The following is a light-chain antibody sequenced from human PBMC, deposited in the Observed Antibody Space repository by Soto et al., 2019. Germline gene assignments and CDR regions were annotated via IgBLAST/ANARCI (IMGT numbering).Light chain of an antibody. J-gene: IGKJ5*01. V-gene: IGKV3-15*01. CDR1: QSVSSH. Sequence: EIVLTQSPATLSLSPGERATLSCRASQSVSSHLAWYQQKPGQAPRLLIYDASTRATGIPDRFSGGGSGTEFTLTLSSLQSEDFVVYYCQQYNSWPPITFGQGTRLEIK. CDR3: QQYNSWPPIT. CDR2: DAS.